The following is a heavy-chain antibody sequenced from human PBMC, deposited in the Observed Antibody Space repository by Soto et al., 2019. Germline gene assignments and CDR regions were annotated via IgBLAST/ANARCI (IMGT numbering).Heavy chain of an antibody. J-gene: IGHJ1*01. CDR2: IIPLLGIT. D-gene: IGHD1-20*01. Sequence: QAQLMQSGAEVKKTGSSVKVSCKASGGTFSGYAINWVRQAPGQGLEWMGGIIPLLGITSYGQKFQGRITIAADESTGTAYMDMRGLRSEDTAVYYCARDPRSITGTTSSEDFQHWGQGTLVSVSS. V-gene: IGHV1-69*01. CDR3: ARDPRSITGTTSSEDFQH. CDR1: GGTFSGYA.